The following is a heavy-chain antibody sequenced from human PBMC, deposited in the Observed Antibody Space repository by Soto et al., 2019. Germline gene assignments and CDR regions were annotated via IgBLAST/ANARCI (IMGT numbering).Heavy chain of an antibody. D-gene: IGHD2-21*02. J-gene: IGHJ6*02. CDR1: AFSLSTGGVG. V-gene: IGHV2-5*02. Sequence: SGPTLVNPTRTLTLTCTFSAFSLSTGGVGVGWIRQPPGKALEWLALSYWDDDKRYSPSLRSRLTITKDTSKNQVVLTMTNMDPVDTATYYCIQSRCGGDCLQSYASYYYYGMDVWGQGTTVTVSS. CDR2: SYWDDDK. CDR3: IQSRCGGDCLQSYASYYYYGMDV.